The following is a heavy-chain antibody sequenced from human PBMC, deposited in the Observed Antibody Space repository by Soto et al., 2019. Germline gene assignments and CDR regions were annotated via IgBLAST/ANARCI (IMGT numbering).Heavy chain of an antibody. CDR2: IIPIFGTA. D-gene: IGHD3-3*01. V-gene: IGHV1-69*13. CDR1: GGTFSSYA. Sequence: ASVKVSCKASGGTFSSYAISWVRQAPGQGLEWMGGIIPIFGTANYAQKFQGRVTITADESTSTAYMEPSSLRSEDTAVYYCARGGEYDFRFWFDPWGQGTLVTVSS. J-gene: IGHJ5*02. CDR3: ARGGEYDFRFWFDP.